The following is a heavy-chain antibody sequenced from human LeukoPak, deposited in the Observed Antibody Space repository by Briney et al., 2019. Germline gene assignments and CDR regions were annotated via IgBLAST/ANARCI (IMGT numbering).Heavy chain of an antibody. J-gene: IGHJ4*02. CDR2: INAGNGNT. V-gene: IGHV1-3*01. CDR3: AKNSNYYDSSGYYHY. CDR1: GYTFTSYA. D-gene: IGHD3-22*01. Sequence: ASVKVSCKASGYTFTSYAMHWVRQAPGQRLEWMGWINAGNGNTKYSQKFQGRVTITRDTSASTAYMELSSLRSEDTAVYYCAKNSNYYDSSGYYHYWGQGTLVTVSS.